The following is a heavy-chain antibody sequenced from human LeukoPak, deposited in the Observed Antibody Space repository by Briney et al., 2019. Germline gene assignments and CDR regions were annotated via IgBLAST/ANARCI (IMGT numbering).Heavy chain of an antibody. CDR2: INHSGST. V-gene: IGHV4-34*01. J-gene: IGHJ4*02. D-gene: IGHD3-3*01. Sequence: SETLSLTCAVYGGSFSGYYWSWIRQPPGKGLEWIGEINHSGSTNYNPSLKSRVTISVDTSKNQFSLKLSSVTAADTAVYYGARGLEQPDSRAPHFDYWGQGTLVTVSS. CDR1: GGSFSGYY. CDR3: ARGLEQPDSRAPHFDY.